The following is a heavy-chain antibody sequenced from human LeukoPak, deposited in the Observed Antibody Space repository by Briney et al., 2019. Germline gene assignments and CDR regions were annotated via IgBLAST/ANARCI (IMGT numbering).Heavy chain of an antibody. CDR2: IYYSGST. CDR3: ARHHSSGWGPGWFDP. V-gene: IGHV4-30-4*01. Sequence: SQTLSLTCTVSGGSISSGDYYWSWIRQPPGKGLEWIGYIYYSGSTYYNPSLKSRVTISVDTSKNQFSLKLSSVTAADTAVYYCARHHSSGWGPGWFDPWGQGTLVTVSS. J-gene: IGHJ5*02. CDR1: GGSISSGDYY. D-gene: IGHD6-19*01.